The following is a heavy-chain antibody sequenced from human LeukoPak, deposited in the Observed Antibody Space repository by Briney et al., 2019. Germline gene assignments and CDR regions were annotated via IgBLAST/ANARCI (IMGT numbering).Heavy chain of an antibody. CDR1: GLTFSTYW. V-gene: IGHV3-74*01. J-gene: IGHJ4*02. D-gene: IGHD3-10*01. CDR3: ARVRVGAYDFEY. CDR2: INTDGSTT. Sequence: GSLRLSCAASGLTFSTYWMHWVRQAPGKGLVWVSRINTDGSTTTYADSVKGRFTISRDNAKNTLYLQMNSLRAEDTAVYYRARVRVGAYDFEYWGQGTLVTVSS.